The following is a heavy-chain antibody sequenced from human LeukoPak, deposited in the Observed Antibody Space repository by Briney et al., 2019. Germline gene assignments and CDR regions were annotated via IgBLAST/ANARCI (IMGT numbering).Heavy chain of an antibody. V-gene: IGHV3-7*01. J-gene: IGHJ4*02. CDR3: ARDAPGGPLDY. CDR1: GFTFSRHW. D-gene: IGHD3-10*01. CDR2: IKEDGSDK. Sequence: GGSLRLSCAASGFTFSRHWMSWVRQAPGKRLECVAKIKEDGSDKHYVDSGKGRFTISRDNAKNSLYLQMISLRAEDTALYFCARDAPGGPLDYWGQGIQVTVSS.